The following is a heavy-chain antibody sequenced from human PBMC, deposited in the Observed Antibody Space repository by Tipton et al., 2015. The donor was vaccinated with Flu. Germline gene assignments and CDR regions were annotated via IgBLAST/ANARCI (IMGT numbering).Heavy chain of an antibody. CDR1: GGSVSSGTYY. V-gene: IGHV4-61*01. D-gene: IGHD2-2*01. CDR2: IYYTGNT. CDR3: AAGHCSSPSCFYFNY. J-gene: IGHJ4*02. Sequence: TLSLTCTVSGGSVSSGTYYWNWIRQPPGKGLEWIGYIYYTGNTNYSPSLKSRATISLDTSKNQFSLRLTSVTAADTAIYFCAAGHCSSPSCFYFNYWGQGTLVPASS.